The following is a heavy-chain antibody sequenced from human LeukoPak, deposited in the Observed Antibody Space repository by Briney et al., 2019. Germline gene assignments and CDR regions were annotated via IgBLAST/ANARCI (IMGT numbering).Heavy chain of an antibody. V-gene: IGHV4-34*01. CDR2: INHSGST. Sequence: SETLSLTCAVYGGSFSGYYWSWIRQPPGKGLEWIGEINHSGSTNYNPSLKSRVTISVDTSKNQFSLKLSSVTAADTAVYYCAKVSRYFDWSSTSGYYYYMDVWGKGTTVTVSS. J-gene: IGHJ6*03. D-gene: IGHD3-9*01. CDR1: GGSFSGYY. CDR3: AKVSRYFDWSSTSGYYYYMDV.